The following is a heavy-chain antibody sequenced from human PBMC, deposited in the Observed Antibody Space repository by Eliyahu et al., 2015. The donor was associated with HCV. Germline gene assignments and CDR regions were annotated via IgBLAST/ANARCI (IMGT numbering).Heavy chain of an antibody. CDR1: GXTFSSYE. Sequence: EVQLVESGGGLVQRXGSLRLSXXASGXTFSSYEMNWVXKAPGKGLEWIAXISSSGNTLNHADSVKGRFTITRDNAKDSLYLQMDSLRAEDTAVYYCARDLYSSSDAFDIWGQGTMVTVSS. D-gene: IGHD2-15*01. J-gene: IGHJ3*02. CDR3: ARDLYSSSDAFDI. V-gene: IGHV3-48*03. CDR2: ISSSGNTL.